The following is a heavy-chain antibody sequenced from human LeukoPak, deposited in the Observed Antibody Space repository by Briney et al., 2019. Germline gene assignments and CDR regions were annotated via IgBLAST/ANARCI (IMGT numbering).Heavy chain of an antibody. J-gene: IGHJ4*02. D-gene: IGHD3-10*01. CDR2: IRYDGSKK. CDR1: GFAFSSSG. V-gene: IGHV3-30*02. CDR3: AKEKASIGSYFAF. Sequence: GGSLRLSCAASGFAFSSSGMHWVRQPPGKGLEWVAFIRYDGSKKSYRDSVRGRFTISRDNARNTLYLQMDSLRGDDSALYYCAKEKASIGSYFAFWGQGALVTVSS.